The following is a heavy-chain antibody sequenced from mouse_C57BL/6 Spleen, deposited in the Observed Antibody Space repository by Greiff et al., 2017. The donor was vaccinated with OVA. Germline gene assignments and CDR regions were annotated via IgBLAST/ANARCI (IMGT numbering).Heavy chain of an antibody. J-gene: IGHJ2*01. CDR1: GYTFTGYW. CDR3: ARAGIYYYGSSYGNY. V-gene: IGHV1-9*01. D-gene: IGHD1-1*01. Sequence: VQLQQSGAELMKPGASVKLSCKATGYTFTGYWIEWVKQRPGHGLEWIGEILPGSGSTNYNEKFKGKATFTADTSSNTAYMQLSSLTTEDSASYYCARAGIYYYGSSYGNYWGQGTTLTVSS. CDR2: ILPGSGST.